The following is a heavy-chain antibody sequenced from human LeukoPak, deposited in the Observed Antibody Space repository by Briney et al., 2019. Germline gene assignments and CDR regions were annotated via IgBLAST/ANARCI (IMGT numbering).Heavy chain of an antibody. CDR3: AKDHYHDRSGFLAN. V-gene: IGHV3-23*01. Sequence: PGGSLRLSCTASGFLFNSQAMSWVRQAPGKRLEWVSHISGDGGNTYYADSLKGRFIVSRDNAKNTLFLQMNSLRVEDTAVYYCAKDHYHDRSGFLANWGQGTLVIVSS. D-gene: IGHD3-22*01. CDR1: GFLFNSQA. CDR2: ISGDGGNT. J-gene: IGHJ1*01.